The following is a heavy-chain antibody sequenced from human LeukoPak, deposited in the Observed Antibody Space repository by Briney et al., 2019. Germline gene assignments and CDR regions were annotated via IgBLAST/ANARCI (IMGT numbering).Heavy chain of an antibody. Sequence: GGSLRLSCAASGFTVITSFMSWVRQAPGKGLEWISVIYNDGTTYYADSVKGRFTISRDNPKNTLYLQMNTLRAEDTAVYYCTKTGGPWDWGQGTLVTVSS. D-gene: IGHD7-27*01. J-gene: IGHJ4*02. CDR1: GFTVITSF. CDR3: TKTGGPWD. CDR2: IYNDGTT. V-gene: IGHV3-53*01.